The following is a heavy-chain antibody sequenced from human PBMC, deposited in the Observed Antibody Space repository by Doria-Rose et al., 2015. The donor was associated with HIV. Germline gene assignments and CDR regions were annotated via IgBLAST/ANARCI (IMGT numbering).Heavy chain of an antibody. CDR3: ARQTFYYMDV. Sequence: QVQLQESGPGLVKPSETLSLTCTVSGDSINSYYWSWIRQPPGKGLEWIGYIHDIGGTNYNPSLKSRVTISADTSKNQFSLKLRSLTAADPAVYYCARQTFYYMDVWGKGTTVTVSS. D-gene: IGHD3-16*01. CDR1: GDSINSYY. V-gene: IGHV4-59*08. J-gene: IGHJ6*03. CDR2: IHDIGGT.